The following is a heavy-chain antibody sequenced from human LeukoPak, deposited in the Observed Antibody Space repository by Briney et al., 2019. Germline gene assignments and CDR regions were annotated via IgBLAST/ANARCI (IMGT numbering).Heavy chain of an antibody. CDR2: ISTYNGHT. CDR3: ARDKGAWFYYYYMDV. Sequence: ASVKVSCRASRYTFTDYGVTWVRQAPGQGLEWVGWISTYNGHTKYAQNLQGRVTMTTDTSTSTAYMELRSLRYDDTAVYYCARDKGAWFYYYYMDVWGKGTTVTVSS. J-gene: IGHJ6*03. D-gene: IGHD6-19*01. V-gene: IGHV1-18*01. CDR1: RYTFTDYG.